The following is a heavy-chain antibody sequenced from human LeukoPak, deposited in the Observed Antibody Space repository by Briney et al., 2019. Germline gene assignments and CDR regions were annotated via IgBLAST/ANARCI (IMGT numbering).Heavy chain of an antibody. CDR1: GNSFGDYY. Sequence: SETLSLTCTVSGNSFGDYYWSWIRQPAGKGLEWIGRIYTSGSTTYNPSLKSRVTMSVDTSKSQFSLNLMSVTAADTAVYYCARDRAYRVLPTLYYYYYMDVWGKGTTVTISS. CDR3: ARDRAYRVLPTLYYYYYMDV. CDR2: IYTSGST. J-gene: IGHJ6*03. V-gene: IGHV4-4*07. D-gene: IGHD2-15*01.